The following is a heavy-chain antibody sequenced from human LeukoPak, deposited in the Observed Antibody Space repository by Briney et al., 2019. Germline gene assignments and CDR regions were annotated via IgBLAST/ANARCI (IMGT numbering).Heavy chain of an antibody. CDR1: GGSISSSSYY. CDR2: IYYSGST. CDR3: AREHYYDSSGPGD. D-gene: IGHD3-22*01. J-gene: IGHJ4*02. V-gene: IGHV4-39*07. Sequence: SETLSLTCTVSGGSISSSSYYWGWIRQPPGKGLEWIGSIYYSGSTYYNPSLKSRVTISVDTSKNQFSLKLSSVTAADTAVYYCAREHYYDSSGPGDWGQGTLVTVSS.